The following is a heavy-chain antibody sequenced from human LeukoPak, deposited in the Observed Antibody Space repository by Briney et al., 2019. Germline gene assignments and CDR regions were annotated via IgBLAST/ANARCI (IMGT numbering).Heavy chain of an antibody. CDR2: IYYTGYT. J-gene: IGHJ5*02. V-gene: IGHV4-59*08. Sequence: SETLSLTCTVSGGSISSYYWNWLRQPPGKGLEWIGYIYYTGYTNYNPSLKSRVTISVDTSKNQFSLKLDSVTAADTAVYYCARQTSDSSGYSWFDPWGPGTLVTVSS. D-gene: IGHD3-22*01. CDR1: GGSISSYY. CDR3: ARQTSDSSGYSWFDP.